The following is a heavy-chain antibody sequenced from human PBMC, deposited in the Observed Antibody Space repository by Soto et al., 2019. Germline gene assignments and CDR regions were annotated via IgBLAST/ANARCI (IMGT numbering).Heavy chain of an antibody. V-gene: IGHV3-30*03. CDR1: GFTFSHYG. D-gene: IGHD1-26*01. CDR3: ARYSGKYQGPIDY. J-gene: IGHJ4*02. CDR2: ISYDGSNK. Sequence: QVQLVEWGGGVVQPGRSLRLSCAASGFTFSHYGIHWVRQAPGKGLEWLAVISYDGSNKHYADSVKGRFTVSRDNSKNTLYLQMNSLRAEDTAVYFCARYSGKYQGPIDYWGQGTLVTVSS.